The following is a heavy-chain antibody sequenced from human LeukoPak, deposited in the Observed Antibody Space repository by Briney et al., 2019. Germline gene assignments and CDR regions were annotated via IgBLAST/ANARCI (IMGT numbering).Heavy chain of an antibody. CDR3: ARDQGPGSCSSTSCYWQIDY. CDR2: ISSSSGYI. D-gene: IGHD2-2*01. Sequence: GGCLRLSCAASGFTFSSYSMNWVRQAPGKGLEWVSSISSSSGYIYYADSAKGRFTTSRDNAKNSLYLQTNSLRAEDTAVYYCARDQGPGSCSSTSCYWQIDYWGQGTLVTVSS. J-gene: IGHJ4*02. V-gene: IGHV3-21*01. CDR1: GFTFSSYS.